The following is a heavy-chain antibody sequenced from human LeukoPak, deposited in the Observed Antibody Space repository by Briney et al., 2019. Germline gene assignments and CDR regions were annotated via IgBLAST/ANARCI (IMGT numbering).Heavy chain of an antibody. D-gene: IGHD2-2*01. CDR2: INPNSGGT. CDR1: GYTFTGYY. Sequence: ASVKVSCKASGYTFTGYYMHWVRQAPGQGLEWMGWINPNSGGTNYAQKFQGRVTMTRDTSISTAYMELSRLRSDDTAVYYCASPIINCSSTSCYHDAFDIWGQGTMVTVSS. V-gene: IGHV1-2*02. J-gene: IGHJ3*02. CDR3: ASPIINCSSTSCYHDAFDI.